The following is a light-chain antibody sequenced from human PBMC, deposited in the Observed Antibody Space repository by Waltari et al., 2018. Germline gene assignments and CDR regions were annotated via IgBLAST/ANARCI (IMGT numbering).Light chain of an antibody. CDR3: QQYNDWPLT. Sequence: EIVMTQPPATLSVSPGESATLSCRASQSISRDLAWYQHKPGQAPRLLISGASTRATGISGRFSGSGSGTDFTLTITSLQSEDFAVYYCQQYNDWPLTFGGGTKVEIK. CDR2: GAS. J-gene: IGKJ4*01. V-gene: IGKV3-15*01. CDR1: QSISRD.